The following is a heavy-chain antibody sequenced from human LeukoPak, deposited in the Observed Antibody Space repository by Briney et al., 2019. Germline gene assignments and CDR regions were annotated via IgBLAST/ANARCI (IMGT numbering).Heavy chain of an antibody. Sequence: ASVKVSCKVSGYTLTELSMHWVRQAPGKGLEWMGGFDPEDGETIYAQKFQGRVTMTEDTSTDTAYMELSSLRSEDTAVYYCATSQGIAVAGALDYWGQGTLVTVSS. J-gene: IGHJ4*02. D-gene: IGHD6-19*01. CDR1: GYTLTELS. V-gene: IGHV1-24*01. CDR2: FDPEDGET. CDR3: ATSQGIAVAGALDY.